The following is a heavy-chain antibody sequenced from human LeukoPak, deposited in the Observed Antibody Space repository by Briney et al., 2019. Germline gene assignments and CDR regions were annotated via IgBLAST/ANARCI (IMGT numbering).Heavy chain of an antibody. V-gene: IGHV4-59*12. CDR1: GGSISRYY. CDR2: IYYSGST. Sequence: SETPSLTCTVSGGSISRYYWSWIRQPPGKGLEWIGYIYYSGSTNYNPSLKSRVTISVDTSKNQFSLKLSSVTAADTAVYYCARDTTGTDAFDIWGQGTMVTVSS. CDR3: ARDTTGTDAFDI. J-gene: IGHJ3*02. D-gene: IGHD1-1*01.